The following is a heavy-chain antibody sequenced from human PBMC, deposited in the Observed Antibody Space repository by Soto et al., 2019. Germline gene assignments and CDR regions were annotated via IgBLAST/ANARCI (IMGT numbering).Heavy chain of an antibody. CDR1: GFTVSSNY. J-gene: IGHJ4*02. CDR2: IYSAGST. V-gene: IGHV3-53*01. Sequence: GGSLRLSCAASGFTVSSNYMSWVRQAPGKGLEWVSVIYSAGSTSYADSVKGRFTISRDHSKNTLYLQMNSLRAEDTALYYCARGLLGAEGYYFDYWGQGTLVTVSS. CDR3: ARGLLGAEGYYFDY. D-gene: IGHD1-26*01.